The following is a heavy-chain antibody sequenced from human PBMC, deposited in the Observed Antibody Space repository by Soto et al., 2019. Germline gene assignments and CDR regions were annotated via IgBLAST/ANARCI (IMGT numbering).Heavy chain of an antibody. V-gene: IGHV2-70*01. CDR2: IDWDDDK. CDR3: ARIRYDILTGYYGFDY. Sequence: SGPTLVNPTQTLTLTCTFSGFSLSTSGMCVSWIRQPPGKALEWLALIDWDDDKYYSTSLKTRLTISKDTSKNQVVLTMTNMDPVDTATYYCARIRYDILTGYYGFDYWGQGTLVTVSS. D-gene: IGHD3-9*01. CDR1: GFSLSTSGMC. J-gene: IGHJ4*02.